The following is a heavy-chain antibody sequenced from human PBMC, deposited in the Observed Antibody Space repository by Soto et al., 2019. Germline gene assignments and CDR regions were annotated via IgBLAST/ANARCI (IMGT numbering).Heavy chain of an antibody. CDR1: GYTFTGYY. CDR2: INPNSGGT. D-gene: IGHD4-17*01. Sequence: QVQLVQSGAEVKKPGASVKVSCKASGYTFTGYYMHWVRQAPGQGLEWMGWINPNSGGTNYAQKFQGGVTMTRDTSISTAYMELSRLRSDDTAVYYCARGITTVTKYYYYYYMDVWGKGTTVTVSS. J-gene: IGHJ6*03. CDR3: ARGITTVTKYYYYYYMDV. V-gene: IGHV1-2*02.